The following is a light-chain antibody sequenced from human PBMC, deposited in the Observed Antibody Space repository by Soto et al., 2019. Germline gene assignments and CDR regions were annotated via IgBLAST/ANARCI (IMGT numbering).Light chain of an antibody. CDR1: QSISSY. CDR2: AAS. J-gene: IGKJ1*01. CDR3: QQSYGTPWT. V-gene: IGKV1-39*01. Sequence: DIQMTQSPSSLSASVGDRVTITCRASQSISSYLNWYQQKPGNAPKLLIYAASSLRSGVPSRFSGSGSGTDFTLTIGSLQPEDFATYYCQQSYGTPWTFGQGTKVEIK.